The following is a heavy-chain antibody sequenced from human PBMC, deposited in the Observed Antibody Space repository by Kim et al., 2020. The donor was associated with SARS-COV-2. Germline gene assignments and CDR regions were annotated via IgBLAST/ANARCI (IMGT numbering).Heavy chain of an antibody. CDR3: VRQGYDVLSGNFDRDI. CDR2: ISYSGTT. CDR1: GGSISSRTYY. Sequence: SETLSLTCSVSGGSISSRTYYWGWIRQPPGKGLEWIGSISYSGTTFSNPTLRSRVSISGDTSKNRFSLKLSSVTAADTAVYYCVRQGYDVLSGNFDRDIWGQGVLVTVSA. V-gene: IGHV4-39*01. J-gene: IGHJ4*02. D-gene: IGHD3-3*01.